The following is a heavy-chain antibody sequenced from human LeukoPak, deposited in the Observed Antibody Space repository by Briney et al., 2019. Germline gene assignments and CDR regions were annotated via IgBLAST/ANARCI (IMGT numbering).Heavy chain of an antibody. D-gene: IGHD3-10*01. Sequence: PGRSLRLSCAASGFTFSDYYMSWIRQAPGKGLEWVSYFSSSGRTIYYADSVKGRFTISRDNAKNSLYLQMNSLRAEDTAVYYCTRDEFYYGSGTFDYWGQGTLVTVSS. CDR3: TRDEFYYGSGTFDY. V-gene: IGHV3-11*01. CDR1: GFTFSDYY. CDR2: FSSSGRTI. J-gene: IGHJ4*02.